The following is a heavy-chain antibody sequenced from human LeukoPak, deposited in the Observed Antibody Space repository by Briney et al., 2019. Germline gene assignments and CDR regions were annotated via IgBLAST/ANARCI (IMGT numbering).Heavy chain of an antibody. Sequence: PRASVTVSCKASGYTFTSYAMHWVRQAPGQRLEWMGRINAGNGNTKYSQKFQGRVTITRDTSASTAYMELSSLRSEDTAVYYCAREVYYYGSGSYGLDYWGQGTLVTVSS. V-gene: IGHV1-3*01. CDR2: INAGNGNT. CDR3: AREVYYYGSGSYGLDY. CDR1: GYTFTSYA. D-gene: IGHD3-10*01. J-gene: IGHJ4*02.